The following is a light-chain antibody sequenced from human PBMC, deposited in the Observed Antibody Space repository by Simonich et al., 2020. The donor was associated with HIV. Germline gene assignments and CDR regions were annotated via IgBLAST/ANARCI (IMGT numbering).Light chain of an antibody. CDR3: QTWGTGIHVV. V-gene: IGLV4-69*01. Sequence: QLVLTQSPSASASLGASVKLTCTLSSGHSSYAIAWHQQPPEKGPRYFMKLNSDGSHSKGDGIPDRFSGSSSGAERYLTISSLQSEDEADYYCQTWGTGIHVVFGGGTKLTVL. CDR2: LNSDGSH. J-gene: IGLJ2*01. CDR1: SGHSSYA.